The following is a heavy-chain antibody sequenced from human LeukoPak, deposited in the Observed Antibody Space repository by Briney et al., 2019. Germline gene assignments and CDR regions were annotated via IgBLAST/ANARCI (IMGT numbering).Heavy chain of an antibody. D-gene: IGHD5-12*01. J-gene: IGHJ5*02. CDR1: GGSISSSSYY. V-gene: IGHV4-39*07. Sequence: PSETLSLTCTVSGGSISSSSYYWGWIRQPPGKGLEWIGSIYYSGSTYYNPSLKSRVTISVDKSKNQFSLKLSSVTAADTAVYYCARDPSRATIKWFWFDPWGQGTLVTVSS. CDR3: ARDPSRATIKWFWFDP. CDR2: IYYSGST.